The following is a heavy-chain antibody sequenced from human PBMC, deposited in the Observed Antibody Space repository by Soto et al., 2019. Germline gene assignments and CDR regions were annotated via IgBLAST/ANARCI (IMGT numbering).Heavy chain of an antibody. CDR2: FNPYNGDR. CDR1: GYTLTTYG. D-gene: IGHD5-12*01. Sequence: DSVKVSCKASGYTLTTYGITWVRQAPGQGLEWMGWFNPYNGDRNYAQKFQDRFTVTTDTYTNTVYMELRSLRSDDTAIYYCARDTLVGPLLATIHLDYWGQGTVVTVSS. V-gene: IGHV1-18*04. J-gene: IGHJ4*02. CDR3: ARDTLVGPLLATIHLDY.